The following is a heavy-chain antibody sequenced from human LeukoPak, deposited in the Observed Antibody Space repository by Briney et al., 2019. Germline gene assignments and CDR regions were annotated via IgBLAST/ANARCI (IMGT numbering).Heavy chain of an antibody. D-gene: IGHD3-10*01. V-gene: IGHV4-59*01. CDR1: GGSISSYY. CDR2: IYSSGST. Sequence: SETLSLTCTVSGGSISSYYWTWIRQPPGKGLEWIGYIYSSGSTNYNPSLKSRVTISADTSKNQFSLKLRSVTAADTAVYYCARDSPYYYGSGSATYYMDVWGKGTTVTISS. CDR3: ARDSPYYYGSGSATYYMDV. J-gene: IGHJ6*03.